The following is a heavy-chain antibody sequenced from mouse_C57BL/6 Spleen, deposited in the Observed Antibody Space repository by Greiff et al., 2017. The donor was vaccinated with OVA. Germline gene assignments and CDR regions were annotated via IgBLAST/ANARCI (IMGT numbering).Heavy chain of an antibody. J-gene: IGHJ3*01. CDR1: GYTFTSYD. D-gene: IGHD1-1*01. Sequence: VQLVESGPELVKPGASVKLSCKASGYTFTSYDINWVKQRPGQGLEWIGWIYPRDGSTKYHEKFKGKATLTVDTSSSTAYMELHSLTSEDSAVYFCARSGVGITTVVAREFAYWGQGTLVTVSA. V-gene: IGHV1-85*01. CDR3: ARSGVGITTVVAREFAY. CDR2: IYPRDGST.